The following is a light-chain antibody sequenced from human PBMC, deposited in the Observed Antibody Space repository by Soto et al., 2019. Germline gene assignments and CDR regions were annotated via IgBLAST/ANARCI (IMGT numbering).Light chain of an antibody. V-gene: IGKV1-8*01. CDR2: AAS. CDR3: QQYYSYPWT. CDR1: QGISSY. J-gene: IGKJ1*01. Sequence: AIRMTQSPSSLSASTGDRVTITCRASQGISSYLSWYQQKPAKAPKLLIYAASTLQSGVPSRFSGSGSGTDFTLTISCLQSEDFATYYCQQYYSYPWTFGQGTKVDIK.